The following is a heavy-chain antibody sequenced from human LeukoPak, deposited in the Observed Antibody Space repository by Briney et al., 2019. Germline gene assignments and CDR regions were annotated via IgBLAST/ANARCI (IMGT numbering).Heavy chain of an antibody. V-gene: IGHV4-61*02. CDR1: GGSISSGSYY. CDR2: IYTSGST. Sequence: SQTLSLTCTVSGGSISSGSYYWSWIRQPAGKGLEWIGRIYTSGSTNYNPSLKSRVTISVDTSKNQFSLKLSSVTAADTAVYYCASGDYAYYHMDVWGKGTTVTISS. CDR3: ASGDYAYYHMDV. D-gene: IGHD4-17*01. J-gene: IGHJ6*03.